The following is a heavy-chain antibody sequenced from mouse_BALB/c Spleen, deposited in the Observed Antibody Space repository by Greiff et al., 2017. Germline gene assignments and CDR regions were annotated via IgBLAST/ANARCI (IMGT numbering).Heavy chain of an antibody. Sequence: EVQGVESGGGLVKPGGSLKLSCAASGFTFSSYAMSWVRQTPEKRLEWVASISSGGSTYYPDSVKGRFTISRDNARNILYLQMSSLRSEDTAMYYCARGTITGNFDDWGQGTTLTVSS. CDR1: GFTFSSYA. J-gene: IGHJ2*01. D-gene: IGHD2-4*01. CDR3: ARGTITGNFDD. V-gene: IGHV5-6-5*01. CDR2: ISSGGST.